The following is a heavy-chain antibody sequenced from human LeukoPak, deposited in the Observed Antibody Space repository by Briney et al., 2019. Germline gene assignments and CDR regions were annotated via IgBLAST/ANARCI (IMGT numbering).Heavy chain of an antibody. J-gene: IGHJ4*02. CDR3: ARAPHSSGSRYYFDY. V-gene: IGHV4-39*07. CDR1: GGSIRSTNYY. CDR2: IYYSGNT. Sequence: PSETLSLTCTVSGGSIRSTNYYWGWIRQPPGKGLEWIGSIYYSGNTYHSPSLMSRVTISVDTSKNQFSLKLSSVTAADTAVYYCARAPHSSGSRYYFDYWGQGTLVTVSS. D-gene: IGHD2-15*01.